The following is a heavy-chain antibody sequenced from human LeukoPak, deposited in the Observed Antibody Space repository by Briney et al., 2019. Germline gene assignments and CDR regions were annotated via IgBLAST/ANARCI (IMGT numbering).Heavy chain of an antibody. J-gene: IGHJ4*02. D-gene: IGHD6-13*01. CDR3: VKDRGYSSSWYYFDF. CDR1: GFTFSSYA. Sequence: GGSLRLSCSASGFTFSSYAMHWVRQAPGKTLEYVSANSSNGGSTYYADSVKGRFTISRDNSKNTLYLLMSSLRAEDAAIYYCVKDRGYSSSWYYFDFWGQGTLVTVSS. CDR2: NSSNGGST. V-gene: IGHV3-64D*06.